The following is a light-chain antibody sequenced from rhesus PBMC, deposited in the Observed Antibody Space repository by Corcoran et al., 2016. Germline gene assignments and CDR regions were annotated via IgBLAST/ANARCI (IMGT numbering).Light chain of an antibody. CDR2: GPS. CDR1: ESVSTN. J-gene: IGKJ4*01. CDR3: PQVAHWPLT. V-gene: IGKV3S9*01. Sequence: EIVMTQSPATLSLSPGERATLSCRASESVSTNLAWYHQKHGQPPRLLIYGPSNRATGIPVRFSGRGSRTDFTRTISSLAPEDFAFYYCPQVAHWPLTFGGGTKVEI.